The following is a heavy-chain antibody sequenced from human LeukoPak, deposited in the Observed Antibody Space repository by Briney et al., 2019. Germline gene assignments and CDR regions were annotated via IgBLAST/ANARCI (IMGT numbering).Heavy chain of an antibody. CDR2: IYPADSDT. CDR1: GYSFTNYW. Sequence: GESLKSSCKGSGYSFTNYWIGWVRQMPGKGLEWMGIIYPADSDTRYSPSFQGQVTISADKSISIAYLQWSSLKASDTAMYFCARRYSGSSVDYWGEGTRVPVSS. V-gene: IGHV5-51*01. CDR3: ARRYSGSSVDY. J-gene: IGHJ4*02. D-gene: IGHD1-26*01.